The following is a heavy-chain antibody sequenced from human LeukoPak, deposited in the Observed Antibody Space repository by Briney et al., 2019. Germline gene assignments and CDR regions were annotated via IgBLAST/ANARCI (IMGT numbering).Heavy chain of an antibody. V-gene: IGHV3-30*04. Sequence: GGSLRLSCAASGFTFSSYAMHWVRQAPGKGLEWVAVISYDGSNKYYADSVKGRFTISRDNSKNTLYLQMNSLRAEDMAVYYCARDRGIVVVVAAQFDYWGQGTLVTVSS. CDR1: GFTFSSYA. D-gene: IGHD2-15*01. J-gene: IGHJ4*02. CDR3: ARDRGIVVVVAAQFDY. CDR2: ISYDGSNK.